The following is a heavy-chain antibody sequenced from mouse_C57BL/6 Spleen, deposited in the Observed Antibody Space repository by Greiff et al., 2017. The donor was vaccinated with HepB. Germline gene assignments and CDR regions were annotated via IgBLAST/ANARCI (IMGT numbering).Heavy chain of an antibody. D-gene: IGHD2-12*01. CDR1: GYTFTDYE. Sequence: QVQLQQSGAELVRPGASVTLSCKASGYTFTDYEMHWVKQTPVHGLEWIGAIDPETGGTAYNQKFKGKAILTADKSSSTAYMELRSLTSEDSAVYYCTRELLLAYWGKGTLVTVSA. CDR3: TRELLLAY. J-gene: IGHJ3*01. V-gene: IGHV1-15*01. CDR2: IDPETGGT.